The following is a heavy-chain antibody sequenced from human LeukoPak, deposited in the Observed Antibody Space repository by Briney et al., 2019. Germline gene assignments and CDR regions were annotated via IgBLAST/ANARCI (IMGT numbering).Heavy chain of an antibody. CDR2: ISPYNGNT. V-gene: IGHV1-18*01. D-gene: IGHD6-6*01. J-gene: IGHJ6*03. CDR3: ARGGVAARPDPNYYYYYMDV. Sequence: ASVKVSCKASGYTFTSFGFSWVRQAPGQGLEWMGWISPYNGNTNYPQKVQGRITVTTDTSTSTVYMELSSLRSEDTAVYYCARGGVAARPDPNYYYYYMDVWGKGTTVTVSS. CDR1: GYTFTSFG.